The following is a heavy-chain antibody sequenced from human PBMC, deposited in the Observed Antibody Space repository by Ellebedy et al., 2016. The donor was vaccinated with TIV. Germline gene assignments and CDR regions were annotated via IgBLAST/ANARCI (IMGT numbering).Heavy chain of an antibody. CDR1: GFTFSSYD. Sequence: GESLKISCAASGFTFSSYDMSWVRQAPGKGLEWVSAISGSGGSTYYADSVKGRFTISRDNSKNTLYLQMNSLRAEDTAVYYCAKDVMVYAHAEYFQHWGQGTLVTVSS. J-gene: IGHJ1*01. D-gene: IGHD2-8*01. CDR2: ISGSGGST. CDR3: AKDVMVYAHAEYFQH. V-gene: IGHV3-23*01.